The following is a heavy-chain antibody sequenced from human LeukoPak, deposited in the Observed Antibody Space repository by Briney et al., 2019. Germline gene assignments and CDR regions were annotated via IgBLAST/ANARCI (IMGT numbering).Heavy chain of an antibody. V-gene: IGHV1-24*01. CDR2: FDPEDGET. J-gene: IGHJ3*02. D-gene: IGHD6-19*01. Sequence: AASVKVSCKVSGYTLTELSMHWVRQAPGKGLEWMGGFDPEDGETIYAQKFQGRVTMTEDTSTDTAYMELSSLRSEDTAVYYCATDSHAVAGIRGGAFDIWGQGTMVTVSS. CDR1: GYTLTELS. CDR3: ATDSHAVAGIRGGAFDI.